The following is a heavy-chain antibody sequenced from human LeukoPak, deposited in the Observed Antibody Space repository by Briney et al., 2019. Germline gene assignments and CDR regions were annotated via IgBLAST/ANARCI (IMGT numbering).Heavy chain of an antibody. D-gene: IGHD5-24*01. J-gene: IGHJ3*02. Sequence: SSETLSLTCTVSGGSISSYYWSWIRQPPGKGLEWIGYIYYSGSTNYNPSLKSRVTISVDTSKNQFSLKLSSATAADTAVYYCASPGDRDGYNNAFDIWGQGTMVTVSS. CDR3: ASPGDRDGYNNAFDI. CDR2: IYYSGST. CDR1: GGSISSYY. V-gene: IGHV4-59*08.